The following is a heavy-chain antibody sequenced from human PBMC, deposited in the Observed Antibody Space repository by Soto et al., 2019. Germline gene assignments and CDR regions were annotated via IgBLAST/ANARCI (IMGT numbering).Heavy chain of an antibody. J-gene: IGHJ5*02. CDR3: ARDPSVRGASWFDP. Sequence: QVQLVQSGAEVKKPGASVKVSCKASGYTFTSYGISWVRQAPGQGLEWMGWISAYNGNTNYAQKLPGRVTMTPDTSTGTAYMELGSLSSDGTAVYYCARDPSVRGASWFDPWGQGTLVTVSS. CDR1: GYTFTSYG. V-gene: IGHV1-18*01. CDR2: ISAYNGNT. D-gene: IGHD3-10*01.